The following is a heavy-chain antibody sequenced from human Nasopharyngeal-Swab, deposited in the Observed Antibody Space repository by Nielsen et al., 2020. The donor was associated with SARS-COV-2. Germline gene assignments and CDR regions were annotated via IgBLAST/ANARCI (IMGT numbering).Heavy chain of an antibody. CDR2: IYYSGAT. Sequence: WIRQPPGKGLEWIGSIYYSGATYYSPSLKSRLTISVDTSQNQFSLTVSSVTASDTAVYYCVRDNYYHYYMDVWGQGTTVPSP. CDR3: VRDNYYHYYMDV. D-gene: IGHD2-15*01. V-gene: IGHV4-39*01. J-gene: IGHJ6*03.